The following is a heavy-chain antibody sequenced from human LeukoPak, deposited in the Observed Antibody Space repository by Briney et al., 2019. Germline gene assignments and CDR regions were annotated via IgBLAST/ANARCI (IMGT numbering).Heavy chain of an antibody. CDR3: AREHPSITMVRGVIIPNWFDP. D-gene: IGHD3-10*01. CDR2: IYYSGST. V-gene: IGHV4-30-4*01. CDR1: GRSMSSGDYY. J-gene: IGHJ5*02. Sequence: PSETLSLTCTVSGRSMSSGDYYWSWIRQPPGKGLEWIGYIYYSGSTYYNPSLKSRVTISVDTSKNQFSLKLSSVTAADTAVYYCAREHPSITMVRGVIIPNWFDPWGQGTLVTVS.